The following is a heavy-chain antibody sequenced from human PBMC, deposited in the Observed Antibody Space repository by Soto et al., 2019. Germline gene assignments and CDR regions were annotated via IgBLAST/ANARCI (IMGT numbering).Heavy chain of an antibody. CDR2: TYYRSKWYN. V-gene: IGHV6-1*01. Sequence: SQTLSLTCAISGDNVSTNIVTWNWIRQSPSRGLEWLGRTYYRSKWYNDYAISLKGRVTINPDTSKNQFSLHLNSVTPEDTAVYYCARLTSGWYGFWGQGTLVTVSS. CDR1: GDNVSTNIVT. J-gene: IGHJ4*02. D-gene: IGHD6-19*01. CDR3: ARLTSGWYGF.